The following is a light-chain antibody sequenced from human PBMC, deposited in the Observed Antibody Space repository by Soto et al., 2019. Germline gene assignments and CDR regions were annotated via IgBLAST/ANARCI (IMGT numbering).Light chain of an antibody. CDR3: QQYDSSRT. Sequence: PGERATLSCGASQSVSSTYLGWYQQQPGQPPRLLMSGTSNRATGTPDRFSGSGSGTDFTLTISRLEPEDFAVYYCQQYDSSRTFGQGTKVDIK. V-gene: IGKV3-20*01. J-gene: IGKJ1*01. CDR1: QSVSSTY. CDR2: GTS.